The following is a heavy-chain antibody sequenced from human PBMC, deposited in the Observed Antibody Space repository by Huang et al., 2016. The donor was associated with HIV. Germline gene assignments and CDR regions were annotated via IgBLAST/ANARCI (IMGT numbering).Heavy chain of an antibody. J-gene: IGHJ3*02. D-gene: IGHD1-1*01. CDR3: AREGQTWYGKPIAAFEI. CDR2: IGPLFSVT. CDR1: GGSFNSLA. Sequence: VQLVQSGAEVRRPGSSVRVSCKAAGGSFNSLAFNWVRQAPGQGLEYMGGIGPLFSVTNYAERCQNRRTISADKSTNTVYMEVRSLRSEDTGVFYCAREGQTWYGKPIAAFEIWGQGTTVIVSS. V-gene: IGHV1-69*10.